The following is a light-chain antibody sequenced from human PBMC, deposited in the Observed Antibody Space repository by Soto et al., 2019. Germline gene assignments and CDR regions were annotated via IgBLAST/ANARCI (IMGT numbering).Light chain of an antibody. CDR3: QHATTFPIT. V-gene: IGKV1-12*01. J-gene: IGKJ5*01. CDR1: QDIRTW. Sequence: QMTQSPSSVSAYVGDRVTITCRASQDIRTWLAWYQQKPGKAPKILIYGASTLQSRVPSRFSGSGSGTYFTLTISSLQPEDSATYYCQHATTFPITFGQGTRLEIK. CDR2: GAS.